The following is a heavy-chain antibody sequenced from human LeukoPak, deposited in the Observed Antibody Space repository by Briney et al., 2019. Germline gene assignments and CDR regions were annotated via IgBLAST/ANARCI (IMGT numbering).Heavy chain of an antibody. Sequence: GGSLRLSCAASGFTVSSNYMSWVRQAPGKGLVWVSVIYSGGSTYYADSVKGRFTISRDNSKNTLYLQMNSLRAEDTAVYYCARDRDFWSGRYMGGYYYYGMDVWGQGTTVTVSS. D-gene: IGHD3-3*01. CDR3: ARDRDFWSGRYMGGYYYYGMDV. J-gene: IGHJ6*02. CDR1: GFTVSSNY. CDR2: IYSGGST. V-gene: IGHV3-53*01.